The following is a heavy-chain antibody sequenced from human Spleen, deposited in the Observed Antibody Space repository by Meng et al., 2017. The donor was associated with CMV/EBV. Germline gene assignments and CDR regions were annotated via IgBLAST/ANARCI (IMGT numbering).Heavy chain of an antibody. Sequence: LTLKGAGHTLVQPTQTLTLTCTVSGFSLSISGVGVGWIRQPPGKALEWLALIYWDDDKRYSPSLKSRLTITKDTSKNQVVLTMTNMDPVDTATYYCAHRRGTFGGVTNWFDPWGQGTLVTVSS. D-gene: IGHD3-16*01. CDR2: IYWDDDK. J-gene: IGHJ5*02. CDR3: AHRRGTFGGVTNWFDP. CDR1: GFSLSISGVG. V-gene: IGHV2-5*02.